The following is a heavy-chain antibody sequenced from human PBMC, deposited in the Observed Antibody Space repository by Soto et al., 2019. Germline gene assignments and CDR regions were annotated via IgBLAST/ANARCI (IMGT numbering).Heavy chain of an antibody. V-gene: IGHV4-39*01. CDR3: ARLSLRIQLWFDY. J-gene: IGHJ4*02. Sequence: SETLSLTCTVSGGSISSSSYYWGWIRQPPGKGLEWIGSIYYSGSTYYNPSLKSRVTISVDTSKNQFSRKLSSVTAADTAVYYCARLSLRIQLWFDYWGQGTLVTVSS. CDR2: IYYSGST. CDR1: GGSISSSSYY. D-gene: IGHD5-18*01.